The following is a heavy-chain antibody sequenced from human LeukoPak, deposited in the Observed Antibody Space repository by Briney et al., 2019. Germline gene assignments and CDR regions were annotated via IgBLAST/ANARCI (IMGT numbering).Heavy chain of an antibody. D-gene: IGHD2-2*02. V-gene: IGHV4-59*08. CDR3: ARLIVVPAAISDPFDY. J-gene: IGHJ4*02. Sequence: KPSETLSLTCTVSGGSISSYYWSWIRQPPGKGLEWIGYIYYSGSTNYNPSLKSRVTISVDTSKNQFSLKLSSVTAADTAVYYCARLIVVPAAISDPFDYWGQGTLVTVSS. CDR1: GGSISSYY. CDR2: IYYSGST.